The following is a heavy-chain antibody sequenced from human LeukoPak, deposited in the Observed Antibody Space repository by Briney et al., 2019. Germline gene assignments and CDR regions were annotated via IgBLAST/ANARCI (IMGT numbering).Heavy chain of an antibody. Sequence: SETLSLTCTVSGGSISSGGYYWSWIRQHPGKGLEWIGYIYYSGSTYYNPSPKSRVTISVDTSKNQFSLKLSSVTAADTAVYYCARSPTYYDSSGYYFDYWGQGTLVTVSS. J-gene: IGHJ4*02. V-gene: IGHV4-31*03. CDR1: GGSISSGGYY. D-gene: IGHD3-22*01. CDR3: ARSPTYYDSSGYYFDY. CDR2: IYYSGST.